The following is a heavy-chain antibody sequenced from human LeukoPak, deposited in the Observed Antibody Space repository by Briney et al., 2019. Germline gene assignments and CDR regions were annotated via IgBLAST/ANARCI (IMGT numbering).Heavy chain of an antibody. CDR1: GYTFTSYD. J-gene: IGHJ5*02. D-gene: IGHD5-12*01. CDR2: MNPNSGNT. Sequence: GASVKVSCKASGYTFTSYDINWVRQATGQGLEWMGWMNPNSGNTGYAQKFQGRVTMTRNTSISTAYMELSSLRSEDTAVYYCARVFAFEWLRFSAKDKTSQLVGFDPWDQGTLVTVSS. CDR3: ARVFAFEWLRFSAKDKTSQLVGFDP. V-gene: IGHV1-8*01.